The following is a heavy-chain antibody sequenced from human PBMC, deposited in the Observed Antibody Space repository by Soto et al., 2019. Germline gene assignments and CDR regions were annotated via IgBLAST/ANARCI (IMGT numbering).Heavy chain of an antibody. Sequence: QVQLVQSGAEVKKPGSSVKVSCKASGGTFSSYTISWVRQAPGQGLEWMGRIIPILGIANYAQKFQGRVTIAGDNATGSANMEMSSLRCENTAVYYCASDSGNYSQFASWGQGTMVTVSS. CDR2: IIPILGIA. D-gene: IGHD1-26*01. CDR3: ASDSGNYSQFAS. J-gene: IGHJ4*02. CDR1: GGTFSSYT. V-gene: IGHV1-69*02.